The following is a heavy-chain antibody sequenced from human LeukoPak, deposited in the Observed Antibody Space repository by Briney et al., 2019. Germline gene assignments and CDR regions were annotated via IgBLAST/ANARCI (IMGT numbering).Heavy chain of an antibody. J-gene: IGHJ4*02. CDR3: ARAPRGSFDY. CDR1: GGSISGSSYY. CDR2: IYTSGST. Sequence: SETLSLTCTVSGGSISGSSYYWGWIRQPAGKGLEWIGRIYTSGSTNYNPSLKSRVTISVDTSKNQFSLKLSSVTAADTAVYYCARAPRGSFDYWGQGTLVTVSS. D-gene: IGHD3-10*01. V-gene: IGHV4-61*02.